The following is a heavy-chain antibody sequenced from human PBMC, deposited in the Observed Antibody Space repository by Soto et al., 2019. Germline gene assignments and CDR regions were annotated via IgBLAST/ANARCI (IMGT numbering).Heavy chain of an antibody. CDR2: IYYSGST. CDR1: GGSISSYY. Sequence: QVQPQESGPGLVKPSETLSLTCTVSGGSISSYYWSWIRQPPGKGLEWIGYIYYSGSTNYNPSLKSRVTISVDTSKNQFSLKLSSVTAADTAVYYCARGVVAATSNFFQHWGQGTLVTVSS. V-gene: IGHV4-59*08. D-gene: IGHD2-15*01. J-gene: IGHJ1*01. CDR3: ARGVVAATSNFFQH.